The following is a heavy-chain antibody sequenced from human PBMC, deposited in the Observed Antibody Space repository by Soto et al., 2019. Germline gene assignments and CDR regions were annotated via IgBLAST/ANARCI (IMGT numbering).Heavy chain of an antibody. CDR3: ASLMVYAIQGPYYHGMDG. CDR2: IIPIFGTA. J-gene: IGHJ6*02. CDR1: GGTFSSYA. Sequence: GASVKISCKASGGTFSSYAISWVRQAPGQGLEWMGGIIPIFGTANYAQKFQGRVTITADKSTSTAYMELSSLRSEDTAVYYCASLMVYAIQGPYYHGMDGWGQETTVTVSS. D-gene: IGHD2-8*01. V-gene: IGHV1-69*06.